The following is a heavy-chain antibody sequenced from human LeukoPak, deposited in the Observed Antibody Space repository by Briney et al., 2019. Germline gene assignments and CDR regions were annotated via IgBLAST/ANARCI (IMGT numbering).Heavy chain of an antibody. J-gene: IGHJ4*02. CDR3: TRENFDY. CDR2: IRSKVNSYAT. CDR1: GFTFSGSX. V-gene: IGHV3-73*01. Sequence: ASGFTFSGSXXXXARXXSGKXXEWVGRIRSKVNSYATAYAASVKGRFTISRDDSTNTAYLQMNSLKTEDTAVYYCTRENFDYWGQGTLVTVSS.